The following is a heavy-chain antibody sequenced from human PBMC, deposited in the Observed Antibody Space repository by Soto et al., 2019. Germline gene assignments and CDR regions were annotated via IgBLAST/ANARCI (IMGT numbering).Heavy chain of an antibody. CDR3: ARDCCGSSSWAS. CDR2: ISSSSSYI. Sequence: EVQLVESGGGLVKPGGSLRLSCAASGFTFSSYSMKWVRQAPGKGLEWVSSISSSSSYIYYADSVKGRFTISRDNAKNSLYLQMNSLRAEDTAVYYCARDCCGSSSWASWGQGTLVTVSS. V-gene: IGHV3-21*01. D-gene: IGHD6-13*01. CDR1: GFTFSSYS. J-gene: IGHJ5*02.